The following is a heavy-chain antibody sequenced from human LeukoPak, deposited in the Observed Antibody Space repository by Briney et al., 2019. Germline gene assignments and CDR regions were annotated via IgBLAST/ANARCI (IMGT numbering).Heavy chain of an antibody. CDR2: IYHSGST. J-gene: IGHJ6*03. Sequence: PSETLSLTCAVSGVSISSSNWWSWVRQPPGKGLEWIGEIYHSGSTNYNPSLKSRVTISVDTSKNQFSLKLSSVTAADTAVYYCARVEYSSSYYYYYYMDVWGKGTTVTVSS. D-gene: IGHD6-6*01. CDR3: ARVEYSSSYYYYYYMDV. CDR1: GVSISSSNW. V-gene: IGHV4-4*02.